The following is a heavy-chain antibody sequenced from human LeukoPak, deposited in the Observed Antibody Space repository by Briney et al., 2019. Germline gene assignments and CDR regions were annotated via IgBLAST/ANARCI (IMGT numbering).Heavy chain of an antibody. Sequence: GGSLRLSCAASGFTFSSYEMNRVRQAPGKGLEWVSSISSRGSTIYYADSVKGRFTISRDNAKNSLYLQMNSLRAEDTAVYYCARVGVLSSSCLLYWGQGTLVTVSS. CDR1: GFTFSSYE. CDR3: ARVGVLSSSCLLY. V-gene: IGHV3-48*03. CDR2: ISSRGSTI. D-gene: IGHD6-13*01. J-gene: IGHJ4*02.